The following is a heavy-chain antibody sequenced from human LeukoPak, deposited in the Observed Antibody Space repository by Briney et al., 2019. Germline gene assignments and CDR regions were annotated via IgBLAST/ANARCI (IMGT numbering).Heavy chain of an antibody. D-gene: IGHD1-26*01. V-gene: IGHV3-23*01. Sequence: GGSLRLSCAASGFTFGSYAMSWVRQAPGKGLEWVSAISGSGGNTYYAGAVKGRFTISRDNSKSTLYLQMNSLRAEDTAVYYCAKAFLKVGARYNFDYWGQGTLVTVSS. CDR2: ISGSGGNT. J-gene: IGHJ4*02. CDR3: AKAFLKVGARYNFDY. CDR1: GFTFGSYA.